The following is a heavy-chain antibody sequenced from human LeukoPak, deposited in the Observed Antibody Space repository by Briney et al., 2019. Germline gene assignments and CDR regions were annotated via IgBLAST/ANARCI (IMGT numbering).Heavy chain of an antibody. V-gene: IGHV3-23*01. CDR2: ISASGDTT. D-gene: IGHD6-13*01. CDR1: GFTFSSHV. Sequence: GGSLRLSCAASGFTFSSHVMSWVRQAPGKGLEWVSDISASGDTTYYADSVKGRFTISRDNSKNTLGLQMSSLRVEDTAVYYCAKQTGYSSGWYPPPFDYWGQGTLVTVSS. CDR3: AKQTGYSSGWYPPPFDY. J-gene: IGHJ4*02.